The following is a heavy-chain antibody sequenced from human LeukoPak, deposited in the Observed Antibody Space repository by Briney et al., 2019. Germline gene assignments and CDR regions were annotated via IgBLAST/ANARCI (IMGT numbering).Heavy chain of an antibody. CDR3: ARDITSSSWYGIDY. Sequence: ASVKVSCKASGYTFTGYYMHWVRQAPGQGLEWMGRINPNSGGTNYAQKFQGRVTMTRDTSISTAYMELSRLRSDDTAVYYCARDITSSSWYGIDYWGQGTLVTVSS. CDR1: GYTFTGYY. D-gene: IGHD6-13*01. CDR2: INPNSGGT. V-gene: IGHV1-2*06. J-gene: IGHJ4*02.